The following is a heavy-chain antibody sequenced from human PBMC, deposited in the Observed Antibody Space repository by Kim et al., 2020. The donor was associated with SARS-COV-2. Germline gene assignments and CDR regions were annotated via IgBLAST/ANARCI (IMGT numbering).Heavy chain of an antibody. CDR3: ARTYYYDSSGYYYFDY. J-gene: IGHJ4*02. Sequence: KLQGRVTMTTDTSTSTAYMELRSLRSDDTAVYYCARTYYYDSSGYYYFDYWGQGTLVTVSS. D-gene: IGHD3-22*01. V-gene: IGHV1-18*01.